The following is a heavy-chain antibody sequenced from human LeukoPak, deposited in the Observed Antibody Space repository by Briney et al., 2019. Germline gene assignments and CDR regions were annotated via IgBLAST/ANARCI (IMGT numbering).Heavy chain of an antibody. V-gene: IGHV4-34*01. CDR2: INHSGST. CDR3: ARALTEKYYYDSSGYFNWFDP. D-gene: IGHD3-22*01. CDR1: GGSFSGYY. J-gene: IGHJ5*02. Sequence: SETLSLTCAVYGGSFSGYYWSWIRQPPGKGLEWIGEINHSGSTNYNPSLKSRVTISVDTSKNQFSLKLSSVTAADTAVYYCARALTEKYYYDSSGYFNWFDPWGQGTLVTVSS.